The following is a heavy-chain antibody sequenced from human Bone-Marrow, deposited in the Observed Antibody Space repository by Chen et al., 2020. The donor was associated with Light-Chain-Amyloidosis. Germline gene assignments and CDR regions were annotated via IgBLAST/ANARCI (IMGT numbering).Heavy chain of an antibody. J-gene: IGHJ4*02. CDR3: ARRRDGYNFDY. V-gene: IGHV5-51*01. D-gene: IGHD5-12*01. CDR1: GYTFPNYW. Sequence: ELQLEQSGPEVNKPGESLKISGKGSGYTFPNYWIGWVRQMPGKGLEWMGVIYPDDSDARYSPSFEGQVTISADKSITTAYLQWRSLKASDTAMYYCARRRDGYNFDYWGQGTLVTVSS. CDR2: IYPDDSDA.